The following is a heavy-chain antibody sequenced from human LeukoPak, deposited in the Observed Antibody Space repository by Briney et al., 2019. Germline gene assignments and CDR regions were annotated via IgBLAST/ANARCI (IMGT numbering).Heavy chain of an antibody. CDR2: ISGSGGST. V-gene: IGHV3-23*01. CDR3: ANSIYDFWSGYRPPSYYYYGMDV. D-gene: IGHD3-3*01. CDR1: GFTLSSYA. J-gene: IGHJ6*02. Sequence: GGSLRLSCAASGFTLSSYAMSWVRQAPGKGLEWVSAISGSGGSTYYADSVKGRFTISRDNSKNTLYLQMNSLRAEDTAVYYCANSIYDFWSGYRPPSYYYYGMDVWGQGTTVTVSS.